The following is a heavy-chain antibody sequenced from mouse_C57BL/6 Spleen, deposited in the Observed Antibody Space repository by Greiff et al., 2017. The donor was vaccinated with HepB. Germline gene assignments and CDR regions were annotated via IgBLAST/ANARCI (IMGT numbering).Heavy chain of an antibody. D-gene: IGHD2-5*01. Sequence: EVKLVESGGGLVKPGGSLKLSCAASGFTFSSYTMSWVRQTPEKRLEWVATISGGGGNTYYPDSVKGRFTISRDNAKNTLYLQMSSLRSEDTALYYCARQHSNYAWFAYWGQGTLVTVSA. J-gene: IGHJ3*01. V-gene: IGHV5-9*01. CDR3: ARQHSNYAWFAY. CDR2: ISGGGGNT. CDR1: GFTFSSYT.